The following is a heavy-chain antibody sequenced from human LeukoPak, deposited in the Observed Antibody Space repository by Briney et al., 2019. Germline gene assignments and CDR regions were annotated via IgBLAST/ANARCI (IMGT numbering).Heavy chain of an antibody. D-gene: IGHD2-2*01. CDR2: IDPSDSYT. J-gene: IGHJ4*02. V-gene: IGHV5-10-1*01. CDR1: GYSFTSYW. CDR3: ARQTGDQYEDY. Sequence: PGESLRISCKGSGYSFTSYWITWVRQMPGKGLEWMGKIDPSDSYTHYSLSFQGHVTISADKSISTAYLQWSSLKASDTAMYYCARQTGDQYEDYWGQGILVTVSS.